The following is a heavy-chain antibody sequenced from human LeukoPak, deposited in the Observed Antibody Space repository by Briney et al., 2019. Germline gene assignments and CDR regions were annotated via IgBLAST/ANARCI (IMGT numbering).Heavy chain of an antibody. CDR3: ARGHYYGSGSYYKPYYFDY. J-gene: IGHJ4*02. D-gene: IGHD3-10*01. Sequence: PGGSLRLSCAASGFTFSSYVMNWVRQAPGKGLEWVSYISSSGSTIYYADSVKGRFTISRDNAKNSLYLQMNSLRAEDTAVYYCARGHYYGSGSYYKPYYFDYWGQGTLVTVSS. V-gene: IGHV3-48*03. CDR2: ISSSGSTI. CDR1: GFTFSSYV.